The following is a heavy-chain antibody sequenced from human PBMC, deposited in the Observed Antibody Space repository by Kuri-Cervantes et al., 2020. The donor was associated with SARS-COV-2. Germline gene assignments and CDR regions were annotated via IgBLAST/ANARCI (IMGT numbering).Heavy chain of an antibody. CDR3: ARGLVTIFGVVNDAFDI. J-gene: IGHJ3*02. D-gene: IGHD3-3*01. CDR1: GYTFTSYG. Sequence: ASVKVSCKASGYTFTSYGISWVRQAPGQGLEWMGWISAYNGNTNYAQKLQGRVTMTTDTSTSTAYMELRGLRSDDTAVYYCARGLVTIFGVVNDAFDIWGQGTMVTVSS. V-gene: IGHV1-18*04. CDR2: ISAYNGNT.